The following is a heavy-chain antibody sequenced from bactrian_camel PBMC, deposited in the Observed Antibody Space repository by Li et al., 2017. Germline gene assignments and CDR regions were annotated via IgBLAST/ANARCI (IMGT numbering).Heavy chain of an antibody. CDR3: AADRSPFSFQRGLPRLFGASD. Sequence: HVQLVESGGGSVQAGGSLGLSCVASGHTSSPGCMAWFHQIPGKEREGVAAIDSDGVTTYADSVKDRFTISRDNTKNTLYLQMNSLKPEDTAMYYCAADRSPFSFQRGLPRLFGASDRGQGTQVTVSS. J-gene: IGHJ4*01. CDR1: GHTSSPGC. V-gene: IGHV3S53*01. D-gene: IGHD4*01. CDR2: IDSDGVT.